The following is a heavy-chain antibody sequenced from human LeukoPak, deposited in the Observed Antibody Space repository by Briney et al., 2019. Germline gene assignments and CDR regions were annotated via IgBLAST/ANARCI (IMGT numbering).Heavy chain of an antibody. V-gene: IGHV4-34*01. CDR2: INHSGST. CDR3: ARYRDYDILTGYIDY. Sequence: SETLSLTCAVYGGSFSGYYWSWIRQPPGKGLEWIGGINHSGSTNYNPSLKSRVTISVDTSKNQFSLKLSSVTAADTAVYYCARYRDYDILTGYIDYWGQGTLVTVSS. J-gene: IGHJ4*02. CDR1: GGSFSGYY. D-gene: IGHD3-9*01.